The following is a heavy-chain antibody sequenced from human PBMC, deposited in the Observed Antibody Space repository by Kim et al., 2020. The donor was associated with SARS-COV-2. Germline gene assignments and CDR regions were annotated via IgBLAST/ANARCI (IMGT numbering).Heavy chain of an antibody. D-gene: IGHD3-16*01. CDR1: GFTFSDYA. V-gene: IGHV3-11*04. J-gene: IGHJ4*02. CDR2: IGRSASRT. Sequence: GGSLRLSCAVSGFTFSDYAMSWVRQAPGKWPEWIAYIGRSASRTYYADSVQGRFTISRDGAKNSIYLQMNSLRVEDTALYYCARDHPSEGDPPPDYGGQG. CDR3: ARDHPSEGDPPPDY.